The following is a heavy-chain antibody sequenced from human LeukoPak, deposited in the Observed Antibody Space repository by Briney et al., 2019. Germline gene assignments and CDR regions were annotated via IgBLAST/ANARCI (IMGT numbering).Heavy chain of an antibody. CDR1: GFTFSRYP. Sequence: GGSLRLSCAASGFTFSRYPMTWVRQAPGKGLEWVSAISGSGGSTYYADSVKGRFTISRDNSKNTLYLQMNSLRAEDTAVYYCAKDLRWAVPAAIRNDYGGQGPLVTVS. CDR3: AKDLRWAVPAAIRNDY. J-gene: IGHJ4*02. D-gene: IGHD2-2*02. CDR2: ISGSGGST. V-gene: IGHV3-23*01.